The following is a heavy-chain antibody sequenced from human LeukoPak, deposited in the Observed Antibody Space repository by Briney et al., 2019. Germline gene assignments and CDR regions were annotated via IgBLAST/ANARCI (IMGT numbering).Heavy chain of an antibody. V-gene: IGHV4-59*08. CDR3: ARQYDILTGFDY. J-gene: IGHJ4*02. CDR2: IYYSGST. Sequence: SETLSLTCTVSGGSISSYYWSWIRQPPGEGLEWIGYIYYSGSTNYNPSLKSRVTISVDTSKNQFSLKLSSVTAADTAVYYCARQYDILTGFDYWGQGTLVTVSS. CDR1: GGSISSYY. D-gene: IGHD3-9*01.